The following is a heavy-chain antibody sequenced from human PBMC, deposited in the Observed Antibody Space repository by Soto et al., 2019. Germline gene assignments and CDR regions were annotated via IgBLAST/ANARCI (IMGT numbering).Heavy chain of an antibody. CDR2: ISWNSGNI. CDR3: AKDTDPGEVLDVSYFDH. J-gene: IGHJ4*02. Sequence: EVQLVESGGGLVQPGRSLRLSCEASGFVFDDYAMHWVRQPPGKGLEWVSSISWNSGNIGYADSMKGRFTISRDNAKNSLYRQMNSLVTDDTALYYCAKDTDPGEVLDVSYFDHWGRGPLVTVSS. D-gene: IGHD3-10*01. CDR1: GFVFDDYA. V-gene: IGHV3-9*01.